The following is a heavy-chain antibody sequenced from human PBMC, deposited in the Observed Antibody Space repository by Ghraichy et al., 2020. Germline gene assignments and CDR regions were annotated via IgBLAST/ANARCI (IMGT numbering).Heavy chain of an antibody. D-gene: IGHD3-3*01. V-gene: IGHV3-7*01. Sequence: GESLNISCAASGFTFSSYWMSWVRQAPGKGLEWVANIKQDGSEKYYVDSVKGRFTISRDNAKNSLYLQMNSLRAEDTAVYYCARWRPHRYYYYYLDVWGKGTTVTVSS. J-gene: IGHJ6*03. CDR2: IKQDGSEK. CDR1: GFTFSSYW. CDR3: ARWRPHRYYYYYLDV.